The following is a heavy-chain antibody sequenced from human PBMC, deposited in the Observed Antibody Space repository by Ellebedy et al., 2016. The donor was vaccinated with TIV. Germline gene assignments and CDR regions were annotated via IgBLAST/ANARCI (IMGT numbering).Heavy chain of an antibody. V-gene: IGHV3-30*02. CDR3: AKASRGYSNYDPPLDY. J-gene: IGHJ4*02. CDR1: GFTFSSYG. D-gene: IGHD4-11*01. CDR2: IWYDGSNK. Sequence: GGSLRLXXAASGFTFSSYGMHWVRQAPGKGLEWVAVIWYDGSNKYYADSVKGRFTISRDNSKNTLYLQMNSLRAEDTAVYYCAKASRGYSNYDPPLDYWGQGTLVTVSS.